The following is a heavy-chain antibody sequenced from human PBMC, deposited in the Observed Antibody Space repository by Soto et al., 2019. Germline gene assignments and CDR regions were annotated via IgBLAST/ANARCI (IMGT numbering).Heavy chain of an antibody. CDR1: GFTFSSYW. V-gene: IGHV3-74*01. D-gene: IGHD1-26*01. CDR2: INSDGSST. CDR3: SRGGSLNWYFDL. J-gene: IGHJ2*01. Sequence: EVQLVESGGGLVQPGGSLRLSCAASGFTFSSYWMHWVRQAPGKGLVWVSRINSDGSSTSYADSVKGRFTISRDNAKNTLYLRMNRLRAEDTAVYYCSRGGSLNWYFDLWGRGTLVTVSS.